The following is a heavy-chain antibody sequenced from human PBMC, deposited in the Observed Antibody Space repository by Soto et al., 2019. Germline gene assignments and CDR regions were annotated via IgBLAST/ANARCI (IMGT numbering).Heavy chain of an antibody. CDR3: PRGDYEILAGYYSMDF. Sequence: TLSLTCAVSGGSITSRNWWSWVRQPPGKGLDWVRELYHRRSTNYNPSLKSRAAISIDDSKNEFSLKLASVPAADTAVDFCPRGDYEILAGYYSMDFWGKGSTVTDSS. V-gene: IGHV4-4*01. CDR2: LYHRRST. CDR1: GGSITSRNW. D-gene: IGHD3-9*01. J-gene: IGHJ6*03.